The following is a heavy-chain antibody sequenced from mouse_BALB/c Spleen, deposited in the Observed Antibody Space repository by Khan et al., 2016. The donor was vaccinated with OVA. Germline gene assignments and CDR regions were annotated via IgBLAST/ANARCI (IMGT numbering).Heavy chain of an antibody. D-gene: IGHD2-14*01. CDR3: VRDGAYHRNDGWFAY. CDR2: INPSNGYT. CDR1: GYTFISYT. J-gene: IGHJ3*01. V-gene: IGHV1-4*01. Sequence: QVQLKQSGVELARPGASVKMSCKASGYTFISYTIHWIKKRPGQGLEWIGYINPSNGYTNYNQKFKDKATLTTDKSSTTAYLQLSSLTSDDSAVYNCVRDGAYHRNDGWFAYWGQGTLVTVSA.